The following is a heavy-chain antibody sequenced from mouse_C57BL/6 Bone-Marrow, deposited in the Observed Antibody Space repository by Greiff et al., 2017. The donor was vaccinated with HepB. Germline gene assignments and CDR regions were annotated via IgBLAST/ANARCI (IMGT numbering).Heavy chain of an antibody. D-gene: IGHD1-1*01. J-gene: IGHJ1*03. Sequence: EVKLQESGGGLVQPGESLKLSCESNEYEFPSHDMSWVRKTPEKRLELVAAINSDGGSTYYPDTMERRFNISRDNTKKALYLQLSSLRSEDTALYYCARDVYGTDWYFDVWGTGTTVTVSS. CDR1: EYEFPSHD. CDR3: ARDVYGTDWYFDV. V-gene: IGHV5-2*01. CDR2: INSDGGST.